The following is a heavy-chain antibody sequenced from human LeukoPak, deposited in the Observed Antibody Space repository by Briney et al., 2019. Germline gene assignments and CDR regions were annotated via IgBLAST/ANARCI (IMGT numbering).Heavy chain of an antibody. CDR1: GYTFTTYY. V-gene: IGHV1-46*01. J-gene: IGHJ3*02. CDR2: INPSGGST. D-gene: IGHD6-13*01. CDR3: ARAGRQQLVHDAFDI. Sequence: ASVKVSCKASGYTFTTYYMYWVRQAPGQGLEWMGMINPSGGSTSYAQKFQGRVTMTRDTSTSTVYMELSRLRSDDTAVYYCARAGRQQLVHDAFDIWGQGTMVTVSS.